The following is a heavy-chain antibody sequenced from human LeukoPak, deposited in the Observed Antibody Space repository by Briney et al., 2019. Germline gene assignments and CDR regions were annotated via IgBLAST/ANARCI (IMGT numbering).Heavy chain of an antibody. CDR3: ASPGYGDYFDY. V-gene: IGHV3-33*01. J-gene: IGHJ4*02. CDR2: IWYDESNK. D-gene: IGHD5-12*01. CDR1: GFTFSSYG. Sequence: PGGSLRLSCAASGFTFSSYGMHWVRQAPGKGLEWVAIIWYDESNKYYADSVKGRFTISRDNSKNTLYLQMNSLRAEDTAVYYCASPGYGDYFDYWGQGTLVTVSS.